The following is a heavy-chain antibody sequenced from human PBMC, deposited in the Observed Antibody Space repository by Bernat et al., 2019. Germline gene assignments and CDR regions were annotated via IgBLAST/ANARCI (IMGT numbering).Heavy chain of an antibody. Sequence: EVQLVQSGAEVKKPGESLKISCKGSGYSFTSYWIGWVRQMPGKGLEWMGIIYPGDSDTRYSPSFQGQVTISADKSISTAYLQWSSLKASDTAMYYCARHMGGVTMVHGVATPDYWGQGTLVTVSS. CDR1: GYSFTSYW. V-gene: IGHV5-51*01. CDR3: ARHMGGVTMVHGVATPDY. J-gene: IGHJ4*02. CDR2: IYPGDSDT. D-gene: IGHD3-10*01.